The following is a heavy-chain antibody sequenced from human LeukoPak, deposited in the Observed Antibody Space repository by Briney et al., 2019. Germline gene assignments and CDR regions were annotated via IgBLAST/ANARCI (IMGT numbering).Heavy chain of an antibody. CDR3: AGIPGGYYYGMDV. J-gene: IGHJ6*02. V-gene: IGHV3-48*02. D-gene: IGHD3-16*01. CDR2: ISSRSSNI. Sequence: GGSLRLSCAASGFTFSSYSMNWVRQAPGKGLEWVSYISSRSSNIYYADSVKGRFTISRDNAKNSLQMNSLRDEDTAVYYCAGIPGGYYYGMDVWGQGTTVTVSS. CDR1: GFTFSSYS.